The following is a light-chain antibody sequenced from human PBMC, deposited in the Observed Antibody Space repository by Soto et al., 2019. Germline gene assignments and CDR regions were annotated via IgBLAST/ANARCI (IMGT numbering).Light chain of an antibody. Sequence: DIQMTQSPSTLSGSVGDRVTITCRASQTISIWLAWYQQKPGKAPKLLIYKASTLKSGVPSRFSCSGAGTEFTLTISSLQPDDVATYYCQHYNSYSEAFGQGTKVELK. CDR3: QHYNSYSEA. CDR1: QTISIW. CDR2: KAS. V-gene: IGKV1-5*03. J-gene: IGKJ1*01.